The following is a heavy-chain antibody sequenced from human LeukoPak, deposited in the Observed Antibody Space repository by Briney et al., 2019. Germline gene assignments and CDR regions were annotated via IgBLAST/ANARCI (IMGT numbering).Heavy chain of an antibody. V-gene: IGHV4-59*08. CDR3: ARPSGFYTDDAFDI. Sequence: SETLSLTCTVSGGPTSSYYWSWIRQPPGKGLEWIGYIYYSGSTNYNPSLKSRVTISVDTSKNQFSLKLSSVTAADTAVYYCARPSGFYTDDAFDIWGQGTMVTVSS. CDR1: GGPTSSYY. D-gene: IGHD3-16*01. J-gene: IGHJ3*02. CDR2: IYYSGST.